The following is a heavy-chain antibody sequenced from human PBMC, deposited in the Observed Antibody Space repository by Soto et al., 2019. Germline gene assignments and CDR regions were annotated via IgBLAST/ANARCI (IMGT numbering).Heavy chain of an antibody. V-gene: IGHV4-39*01. CDR1: GGSISSSSYY. J-gene: IGHJ4*02. Sequence: PSETLSLTCTVSGGSISSSSYYWGWIRQPPGKGLEWIGSIYYSGSTYYNPSLKSRVTISVDTSKNQFSLKLSSVTAADTAVYYRESKHWIHSKFDYWGQGTLVTVSS. CDR3: ESKHWIHSKFDY. D-gene: IGHD5-18*01. CDR2: IYYSGST.